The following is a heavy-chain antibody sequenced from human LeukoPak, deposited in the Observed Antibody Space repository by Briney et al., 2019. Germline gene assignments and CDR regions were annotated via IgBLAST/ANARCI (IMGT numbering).Heavy chain of an antibody. CDR2: ISSSGSTI. V-gene: IGHV3-48*04. CDR1: GFTFRNTW. D-gene: IGHD3-10*02. Sequence: GGSLRLSCAASGFTFRNTWMTWVRQAPGKGLEWVSYISSSGSTIYYADSVKGRFTISRDNAKNSLYLQMNSLRAEDTAVYYCAELGITMIGGVWGKGTTVTISS. J-gene: IGHJ6*04. CDR3: AELGITMIGGV.